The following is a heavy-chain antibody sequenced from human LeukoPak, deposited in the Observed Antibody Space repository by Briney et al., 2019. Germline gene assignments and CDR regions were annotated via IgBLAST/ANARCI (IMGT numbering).Heavy chain of an antibody. Sequence: GGSLRLSCAASGFTFSNYAMSWVRQAPGKGLEWVSVINTGGSAFYADSVKGRFTISRDNSNNTLYLQMNSLRAEDTAVYYCARVRRQVGSRWFDSWGQGILVTVSS. V-gene: IGHV3-53*01. CDR2: INTGGSA. J-gene: IGHJ5*01. CDR3: ARVRRQVGSRWFDS. CDR1: GFTFSNYA. D-gene: IGHD1-26*01.